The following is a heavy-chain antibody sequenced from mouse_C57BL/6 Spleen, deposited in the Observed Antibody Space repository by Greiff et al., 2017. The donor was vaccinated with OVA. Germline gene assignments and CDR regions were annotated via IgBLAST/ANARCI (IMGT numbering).Heavy chain of an antibody. CDR2: IYPGDGDT. Sequence: VQLKQSGPELVKPGASVKISCKASGYAFSSSWMNWVKQRPGKGLEWIGRIYPGDGDTNYNGKFKGKATLTADKSSSTAYMQLSSLTSEDSAVYFCASLAPYYAMDYWGQGTSVTVSS. CDR3: ASLAPYYAMDY. D-gene: IGHD1-3*01. J-gene: IGHJ4*01. V-gene: IGHV1-82*01. CDR1: GYAFSSSW.